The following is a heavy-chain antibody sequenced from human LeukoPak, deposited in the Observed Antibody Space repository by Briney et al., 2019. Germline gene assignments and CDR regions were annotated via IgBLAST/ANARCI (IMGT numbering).Heavy chain of an antibody. J-gene: IGHJ4*02. V-gene: IGHV3-33*01. CDR2: IAYDGTRA. D-gene: IGHD1-14*01. Sequence: GRSRRLACAGAGFTFGGYGMGWYRQTPGKGLEWVAVIAYDGTRAFYADSVKGRFTISRDNSKNTMSVQMDDLRSEDTAVYYCTRYNNDHFDYWGQGTLVTVSS. CDR1: GFTFGGYG. CDR3: TRYNNDHFDY.